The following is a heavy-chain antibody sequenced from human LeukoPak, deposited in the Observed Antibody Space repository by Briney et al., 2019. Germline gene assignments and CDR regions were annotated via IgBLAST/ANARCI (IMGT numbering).Heavy chain of an antibody. CDR2: ISGSGGST. CDR1: AFTFSSYA. J-gene: IGHJ4*02. Sequence: GGSLRLSCAASAFTFSSYAMSWVPQAPGKGLEWVSAISGSGGSTYYADSVKGRFTISRDNSKNTLYLQMNSLRAEDTAVYYCAKEDLQRTYYYDSSGYYYFDYWGQGTLVTVSS. CDR3: AKEDLQRTYYYDSSGYYYFDY. V-gene: IGHV3-23*01. D-gene: IGHD3-22*01.